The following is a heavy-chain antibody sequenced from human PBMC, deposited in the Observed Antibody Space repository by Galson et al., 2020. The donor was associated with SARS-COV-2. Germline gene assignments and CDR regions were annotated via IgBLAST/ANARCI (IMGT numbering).Heavy chain of an antibody. V-gene: IGHV3-23*01. Sequence: GGSLRLSCAASGFTLTSYAISWVRQAPGKGLEWVSAISSSGTSLYYADSVKGRFTISRDTSKNTVFLQLNGLRAEDTGIYYCARDRTYFYEFDYWGQGALVSVSS. D-gene: IGHD3-22*01. J-gene: IGHJ4*02. CDR1: GFTLTSYA. CDR2: ISSSGTSL. CDR3: ARDRTYFYEFDY.